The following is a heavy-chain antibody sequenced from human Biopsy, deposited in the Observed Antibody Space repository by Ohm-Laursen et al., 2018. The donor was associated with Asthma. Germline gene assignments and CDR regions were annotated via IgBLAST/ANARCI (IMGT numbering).Heavy chain of an antibody. CDR2: ISYGGKT. Sequence: PGTLSLTCLVSGGSMTPTSHYWDWIRQAPGKGLEWIGYISYGGKTSYNPSLKNRVTISRDTSKNQFSLRLTSVTAADTAVYFCARRITIFGVVQKDHGMDAWGQGTTVIFSS. V-gene: IGHV4-39*01. CDR1: GGSMTPTSHY. J-gene: IGHJ6*02. CDR3: ARRITIFGVVQKDHGMDA. D-gene: IGHD3-3*01.